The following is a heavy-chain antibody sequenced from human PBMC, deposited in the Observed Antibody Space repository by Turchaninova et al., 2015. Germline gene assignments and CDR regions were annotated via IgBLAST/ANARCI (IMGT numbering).Heavy chain of an antibody. CDR3: ARDDSAVAWTRAHRY. Sequence: QLHLQESGPGLVKPSETLSLTCSVSGGSTSSGDYYWGWIRQPPGKGLEGVAVIYSSGGTFYNPSLESRGPLSADTSNKQFFLRLTSVTAADTAVYYCARDDSAVAWTRAHRYWGQGALVTVS. J-gene: IGHJ4*02. V-gene: IGHV4-39*07. CDR1: GGSTSSGDYY. D-gene: IGHD6-19*01. CDR2: IYSSGGT.